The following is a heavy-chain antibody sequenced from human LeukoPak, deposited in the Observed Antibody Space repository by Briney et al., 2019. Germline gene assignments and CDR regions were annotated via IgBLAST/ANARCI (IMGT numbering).Heavy chain of an antibody. D-gene: IGHD3-9*01. CDR3: ARSGLVNDAFDI. J-gene: IGHJ3*02. V-gene: IGHV3-7*01. CDR1: GFTFSSYG. CDR2: INQDGSEK. Sequence: GGSLRLSCAASGFTFSSYGMHWVRQAPGKGLEWVANINQDGSEKYYVDSVKGRFTVSRDNAKHSLYLQMNSLRAEDTAVYYRARSGLVNDAFDIWGQGTMVTVSS.